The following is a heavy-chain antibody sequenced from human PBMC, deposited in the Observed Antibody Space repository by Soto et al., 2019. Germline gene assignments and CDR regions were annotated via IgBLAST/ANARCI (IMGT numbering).Heavy chain of an antibody. Sequence: QVQLVQSGAEMKKPGASVKISCKASGYTFTRYTMNWVRQAPGQRLEWMGWINPDNGNTKSSQKFQDRVIITRDTSASTAYMDLSSLRSEDTAVYYCARGIATGQLDPWGQGTLVTVSS. CDR1: GYTFTRYT. J-gene: IGHJ5*02. D-gene: IGHD2-15*01. CDR2: INPDNGNT. CDR3: ARGIATGQLDP. V-gene: IGHV1-3*01.